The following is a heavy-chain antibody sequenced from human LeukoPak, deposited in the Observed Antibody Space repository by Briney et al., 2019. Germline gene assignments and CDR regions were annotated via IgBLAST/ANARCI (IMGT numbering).Heavy chain of an antibody. CDR2: IYYSGST. Sequence: ASETLSLTCTVSGGSISSYYWSWIRQPPGKGLEWIGYIYYSGSTNYNPSLKSRVTISVDTSKNQFSLKLSSVTAADTAVYYCARSSYSSGWKADLDYWGQGTLVTVSS. J-gene: IGHJ4*02. CDR3: ARSSYSSGWKADLDY. V-gene: IGHV4-59*01. CDR1: GGSISSYY. D-gene: IGHD6-19*01.